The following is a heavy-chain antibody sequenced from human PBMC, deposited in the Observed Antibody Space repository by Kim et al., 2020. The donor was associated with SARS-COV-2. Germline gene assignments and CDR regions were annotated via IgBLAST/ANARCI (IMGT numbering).Heavy chain of an antibody. CDR3: ARGRIGMFDP. CDR2: ISSSSSTI. Sequence: GGSLRLSCAASGFTFSSYSMNWVRQAPGKGLEWVSYISSSSSTIYYADSVKGRFTISRDNAKNPLYLQMNSLRDEDTAVYYCARGRIGMFDPWGQGTLVT. J-gene: IGHJ5*02. CDR1: GFTFSSYS. V-gene: IGHV3-48*02.